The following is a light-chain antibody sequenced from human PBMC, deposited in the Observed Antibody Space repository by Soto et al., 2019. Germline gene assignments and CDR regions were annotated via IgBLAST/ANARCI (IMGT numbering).Light chain of an antibody. CDR3: QQYTDWPPT. CDR2: GAS. V-gene: IGKV3-15*01. Sequence: EIVMRQSPATLSVSPGQRATLSCRASQSVRTTVAWYHQRPGQAPRLLIFGASTRASGVPDRFSGDGSGTDFTLTVTSLHSEDFGIYYCQQYTDWPPTFGQGTKVEIK. CDR1: QSVRTT. J-gene: IGKJ1*01.